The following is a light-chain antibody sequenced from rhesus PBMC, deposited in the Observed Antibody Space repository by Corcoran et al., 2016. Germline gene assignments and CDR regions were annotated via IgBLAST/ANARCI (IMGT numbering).Light chain of an antibody. V-gene: IGKV1-69*01. J-gene: IGKJ3*01. Sequence: DIQMTQSPSSLSASVGDRVTITCRARQGISNWLAWYQQKPGKALKLLIYRATNLETGVPSRFSGSGSGTDFTLTISSLQPEDIATYYCQQHDNSPFTFGPGTKLDIK. CDR2: RAT. CDR1: QGISNW. CDR3: QQHDNSPFT.